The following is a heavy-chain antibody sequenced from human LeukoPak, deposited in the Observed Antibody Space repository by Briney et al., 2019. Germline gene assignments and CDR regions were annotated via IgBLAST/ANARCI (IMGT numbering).Heavy chain of an antibody. CDR2: ISKNAVST. CDR3: AKARGGLLSSYHFDY. V-gene: IGHV3-23*05. J-gene: IGHJ4*02. Sequence: GASLRLSCAASGFTFSDFAMTWVRQAPGKGLEWVSGISKNAVSTYYVGFVTGRVTISREQSKNTVYLQIHSLGVEDKAVYYCAKARGGLLSSYHFDYWGPGTLVTVPS. D-gene: IGHD3-10*01. CDR1: GFTFSDFA.